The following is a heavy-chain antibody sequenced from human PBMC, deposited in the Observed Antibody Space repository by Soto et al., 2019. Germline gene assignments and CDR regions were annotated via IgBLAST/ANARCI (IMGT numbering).Heavy chain of an antibody. CDR1: GDYVSNYY. CDR2: VYSTGAT. V-gene: IGHV4-4*07. CDR3: TKGPNWDYYYYGVDV. Sequence: SETLSLTCTVSGDYVSNYYWSWIRQPAGRGLEWIGRVYSTGATNYNPSLNGRVTMSVDTSRNQFSLRLSSVTAADTAIYYCTKGPNWDYYYYGVDVWGQGTAVTVSS. J-gene: IGHJ6*02. D-gene: IGHD7-27*01.